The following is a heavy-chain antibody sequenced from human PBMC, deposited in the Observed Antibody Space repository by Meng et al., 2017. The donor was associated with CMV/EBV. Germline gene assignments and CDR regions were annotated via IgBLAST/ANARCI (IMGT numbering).Heavy chain of an antibody. J-gene: IGHJ4*02. CDR2: IYYSGST. V-gene: IGHV4-30-4*08. CDR3: AREGDNPFDY. D-gene: IGHD2-21*02. CDR1: GGSISSGDYY. Sequence: QGHRREPAPGLLKPSRTLSLTCTVSGGSISSGDYYWSCIRQPPGKGLEWIGYIYYSGSTYYNPSLKSRVTISVDTSKNQFSLKLSSVTAADTAVYYCAREGDNPFDYWGQGTLVTVSS.